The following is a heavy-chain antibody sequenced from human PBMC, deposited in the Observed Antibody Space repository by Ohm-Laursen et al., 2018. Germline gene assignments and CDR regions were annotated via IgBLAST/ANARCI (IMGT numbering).Heavy chain of an antibody. CDR1: GFTFSRYE. CDR2: ISSSSSYI. V-gene: IGHV3-21*01. J-gene: IGHJ6*02. D-gene: IGHD3-22*01. CDR3: ARDTTDYYDSSERGHYYGMDV. Sequence: SLRLSCAAPGFTFSRYEMNWVRQAPGKGLEWVSSISSSSSYIYYADSVKGRFTISRDNAKNSLYLQMNSLRAEDTAVYYCARDTTDYYDSSERGHYYGMDVWGQGTTVTVSS.